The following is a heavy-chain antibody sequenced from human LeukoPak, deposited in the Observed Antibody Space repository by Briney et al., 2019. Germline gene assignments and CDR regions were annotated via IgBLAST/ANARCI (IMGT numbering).Heavy chain of an antibody. D-gene: IGHD3-22*01. CDR1: GFTFNSYS. CDR2: VWYDGSKT. V-gene: IGHV3-33*08. J-gene: IGHJ4*02. Sequence: GGSLRLSCAASGFTFNSYSMNWVRQAPGKGLEWVAVVWYDGSKTYSADSVKGRITISRDDSKNTLYLQMNSLRAEDTAVYYCARGVDYYDSGGTIYYWGQGTLVTVSS. CDR3: ARGVDYYDSGGTIYY.